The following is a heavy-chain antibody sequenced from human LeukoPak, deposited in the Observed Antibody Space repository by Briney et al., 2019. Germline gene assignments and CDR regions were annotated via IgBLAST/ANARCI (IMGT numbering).Heavy chain of an antibody. V-gene: IGHV1-2*02. J-gene: IGHJ4*02. Sequence: GASVKVSCKASGYTFTGYYMHWVRQAPGQGLEWMGWINLSSGGRNYAQKFQGRVTMTRDTSISTAYMELSRLTSDDTAVYYCARFQQLANIGYWGQGTLVTVSS. CDR1: GYTFTGYY. CDR2: INLSSGGR. CDR3: ARFQQLANIGY. D-gene: IGHD6-13*01.